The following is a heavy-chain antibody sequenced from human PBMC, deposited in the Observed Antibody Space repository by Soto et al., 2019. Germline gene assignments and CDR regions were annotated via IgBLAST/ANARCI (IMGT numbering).Heavy chain of an antibody. CDR3: ARERIAAGRNWFDP. CDR1: GGSISSYY. Sequence: PSETLSLTCTVSGGSISSYYWSWIRQPPGRGLEWIGYIYYSGSTNYNPSLKSRVTISVDTSKNQFSLKLSSVTAADTAVYYCARERIAAGRNWFDPWGQGTLVTVSS. J-gene: IGHJ5*02. CDR2: IYYSGST. V-gene: IGHV4-59*01. D-gene: IGHD6-13*01.